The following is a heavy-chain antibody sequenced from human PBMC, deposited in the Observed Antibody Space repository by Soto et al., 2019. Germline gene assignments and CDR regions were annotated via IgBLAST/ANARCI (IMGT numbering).Heavy chain of an antibody. CDR3: ARVIRGYSYGSGY. D-gene: IGHD5-18*01. V-gene: IGHV1-8*01. J-gene: IGHJ4*02. CDR1: GYTFTSYD. CDR2: MNPNSGNT. Sequence: GASLKVSCKASGYTFTSYDINWVRQATGQGLEWLGWMNPNSGNTGYAQKFQGRVTMTRNTSISTAYMEPSSLRSEDTAVYYCARVIRGYSYGSGYWGQGTMVTVSS.